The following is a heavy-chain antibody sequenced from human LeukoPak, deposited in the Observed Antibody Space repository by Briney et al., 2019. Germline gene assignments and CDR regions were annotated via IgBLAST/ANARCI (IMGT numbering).Heavy chain of an antibody. D-gene: IGHD4/OR15-4a*01. CDR2: INTRTANP. J-gene: IGHJ4*02. Sequence: ASVKVSCEASGYDFTAYTLNWVRQAPGQGLEWLGWINTRTANPTYAQGFVGRFVFSVDTSVNTAYLQISSLKAEDTAVYYCVRVGVLTTVFDYWGQGTLVAVSS. V-gene: IGHV7-4-1*02. CDR1: GYDFTAYT. CDR3: VRVGVLTTVFDY.